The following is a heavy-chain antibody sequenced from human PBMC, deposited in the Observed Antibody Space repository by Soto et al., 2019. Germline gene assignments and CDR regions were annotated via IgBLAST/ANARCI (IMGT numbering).Heavy chain of an antibody. J-gene: IGHJ4*02. V-gene: IGHV4-39*07. CDR2: INYSGTT. Sequence: SETLSLTCTVSGGSISRSRCHWGWIRQPPGKGLEWIASINYSGTTFYNPSLKSRVTISVDKSKNQVSLNLSSVTAADTAVYYCARLYDNSHFDFWGQGTLVTVSS. CDR1: GGSISRSRCH. D-gene: IGHD5-12*01. CDR3: ARLYDNSHFDF.